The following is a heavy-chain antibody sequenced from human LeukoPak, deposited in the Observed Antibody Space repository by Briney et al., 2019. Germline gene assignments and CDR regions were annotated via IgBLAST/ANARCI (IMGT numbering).Heavy chain of an antibody. D-gene: IGHD3-22*01. CDR2: IYYSGST. CDR1: GGSISSYY. J-gene: IGHJ4*02. CDR3: ARDSPHYYDSSGLIDY. Sequence: KPSETLSLTCTVSGGSISSYYWSWIRQPPGKGLEWIGYIYYSGSTNYNPSLKSRVTISVDTSKNQFSLKLSSVTAADTAVYYCARDSPHYYDSSGLIDYWGQGTLVTVSS. V-gene: IGHV4-59*12.